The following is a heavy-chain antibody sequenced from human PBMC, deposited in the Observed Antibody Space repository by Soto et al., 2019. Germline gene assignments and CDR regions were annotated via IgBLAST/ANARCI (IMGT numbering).Heavy chain of an antibody. CDR2: IYHSGST. J-gene: IGHJ4*02. CDR1: GGSISSSNW. Sequence: KTSETLSLTCAVSGGSISSSNWWSWVRQPPGKGLEWIGEIYHSGSTNYNPSLKSRVTISVDKSKNQFSLKLNSVTAADTAVYYCARDPSGSYPFDYWGQGTLVTVSS. D-gene: IGHD1-26*01. V-gene: IGHV4-4*02. CDR3: ARDPSGSYPFDY.